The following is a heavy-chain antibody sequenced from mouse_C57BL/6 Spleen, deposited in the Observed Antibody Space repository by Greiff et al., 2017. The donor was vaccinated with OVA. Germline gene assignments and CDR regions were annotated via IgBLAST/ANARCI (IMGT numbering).Heavy chain of an antibody. CDR3: ARQVTGTDAMDY. D-gene: IGHD4-1*01. V-gene: IGHV2-6-1*01. Sequence: QVQLKQSGPGLVAPSQRLSITCTVSGFSFTSYGVHWVRQPPGKGLEWLVVIWSDGSTTYNSALKSRLSISKDNSKSQVFLKMNSLQTDDTAMYYCARQVTGTDAMDYWGQGTSVTVSS. CDR1: GFSFTSYG. CDR2: IWSDGST. J-gene: IGHJ4*01.